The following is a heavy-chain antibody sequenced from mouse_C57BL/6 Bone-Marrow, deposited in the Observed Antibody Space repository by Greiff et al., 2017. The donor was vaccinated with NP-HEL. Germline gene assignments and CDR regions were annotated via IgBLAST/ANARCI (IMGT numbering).Heavy chain of an antibody. Sequence: QVQLKESGPCLVQPSQSLSITCTVSGFSLTSYGVHWVRQSPGKGLEWLGVIWSGGSTDYNAAFISRLSISKDNSKSQVFFKMNSLQADDTAIYYCARWTTVAYWYFDVWGTGTTVTVSS. CDR2: IWSGGST. V-gene: IGHV2-2*01. D-gene: IGHD1-1*01. CDR1: GFSLTSYG. J-gene: IGHJ1*03. CDR3: ARWTTVAYWYFDV.